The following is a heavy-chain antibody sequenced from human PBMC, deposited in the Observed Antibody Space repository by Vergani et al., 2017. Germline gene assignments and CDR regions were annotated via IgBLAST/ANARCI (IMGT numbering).Heavy chain of an antibody. J-gene: IGHJ4*02. CDR2: IIPIFGTA. CDR3: ARDGGLVPAAILEGLGDY. V-gene: IGHV1-69*13. D-gene: IGHD2-2*01. CDR1: GYTFTSYG. Sequence: QVQLVQSGAEVKKPGASVKVSCKASGYTFTSYGISWVRQAPGQGLEWMGRIIPIFGTANYAQKFQGRVTITADESTSTAYMELSSLRSEDTAVYYCARDGGLVPAAILEGLGDYWGQGTLVTVSS.